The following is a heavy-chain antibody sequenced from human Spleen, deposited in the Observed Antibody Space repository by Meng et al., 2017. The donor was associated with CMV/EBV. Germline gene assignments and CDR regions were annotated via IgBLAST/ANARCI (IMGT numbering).Heavy chain of an antibody. CDR3: ARVGDLMTLFDP. CDR1: GGSISSSSYY. CDR2: IYYSGST. J-gene: IGHJ5*02. Sequence: LQASGPALVTPSEPLLPPCPVSGGSISSSSYYWGWIRQPPGKGLEWIGSIYYSGSTYYNPSLKSRVTISVDTSKNQFSLKLSSVTAADTAVYYCARVGDLMTLFDPWGQGTLVTVSS. D-gene: IGHD3/OR15-3a*01. V-gene: IGHV4-39*07.